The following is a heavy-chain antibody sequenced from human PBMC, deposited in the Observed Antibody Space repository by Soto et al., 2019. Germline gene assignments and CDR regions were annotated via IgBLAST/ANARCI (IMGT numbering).Heavy chain of an antibody. Sequence: GGSLRLSCAASGFTFSGSAMHWVRQASGKGLEWVGRIRSKANSYATAYAASVKGRFTISRDDSKNTAYLQMNSLKTEDTAVYYCTRHGGDHDYGDSMGYWGQGTLVTVSS. CDR3: TRHGGDHDYGDSMGY. D-gene: IGHD4-17*01. CDR2: IRSKANSYAT. CDR1: GFTFSGSA. J-gene: IGHJ4*02. V-gene: IGHV3-73*01.